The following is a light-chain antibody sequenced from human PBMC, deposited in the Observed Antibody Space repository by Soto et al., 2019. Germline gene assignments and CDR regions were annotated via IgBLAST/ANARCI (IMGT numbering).Light chain of an antibody. Sequence: EIVLTQSPGTLSLSPGERATLSCGASQSVTSNYLGWYQQKPGQALRLLIHDASSRATGIPDRFSGTKSGTDFTRNIRRWEPRDASVCYCQQYGSSPITLGPGTRLEIK. V-gene: IGKV3-20*01. J-gene: IGKJ5*01. CDR2: DAS. CDR1: QSVTSNY. CDR3: QQYGSSPIT.